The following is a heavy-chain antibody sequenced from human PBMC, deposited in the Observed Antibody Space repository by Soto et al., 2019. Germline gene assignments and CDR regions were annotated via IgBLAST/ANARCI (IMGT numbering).Heavy chain of an antibody. CDR2: IRNQSYQETT. CDR1: GFPFDDFA. D-gene: IGHD5-12*01. J-gene: IGHJ6*04. CDR3: AKNRRLRGYYGMGV. Sequence: GSLRLSCTGSGFPFDDFAINWVRQAPGKGLEWVGLIRNQSYQETTEYAAAVKGSFTISRDTSKNTLYLQMNSLRAEDTAVYYCAKNRRLRGYYGMGVCGKGTTFRVSS. V-gene: IGHV3-49*04.